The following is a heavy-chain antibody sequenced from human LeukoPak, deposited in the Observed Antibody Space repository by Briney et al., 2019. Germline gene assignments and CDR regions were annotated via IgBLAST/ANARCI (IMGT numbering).Heavy chain of an antibody. CDR1: GYSFTSYW. CDR3: ARRRDLYSGSYYPFDY. V-gene: IGHV5-51*01. Sequence: GESLKISCKGSGYSFTSYWSGGVRQMPGKGRKWMGIIYPGDSDARYSPSFQGQVTISADKSISTADLQWSSLKASDTAMYYCARRRDLYSGSYYPFDYWGQGTLVTVSS. J-gene: IGHJ4*02. CDR2: IYPGDSDA. D-gene: IGHD1-26*01.